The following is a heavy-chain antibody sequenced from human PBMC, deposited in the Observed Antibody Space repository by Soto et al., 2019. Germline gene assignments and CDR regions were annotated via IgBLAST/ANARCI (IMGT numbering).Heavy chain of an antibody. CDR3: ARDFAYFDS. CDR1: GGSFNIGSYS. Sequence: ETLSPTCTVSGGSFNIGSYSGRWIRQPPGKGLEWIGYVYHTWRTSYNPSLKSRVSISMDTSKNQFSLNLDSVTAADKAVYFCARDFAYFDSWGQVTLVTV. V-gene: IGHV4-61*01. D-gene: IGHD3-3*01. J-gene: IGHJ4*02. CDR2: VYHTWRT.